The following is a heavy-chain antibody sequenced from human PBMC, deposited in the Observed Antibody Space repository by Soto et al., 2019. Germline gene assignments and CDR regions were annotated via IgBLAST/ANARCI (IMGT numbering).Heavy chain of an antibody. D-gene: IGHD3-16*01. V-gene: IGHV4-59*01. CDR3: ARMGGASAY. CDR1: GGSISSYY. Sequence: QVQLQESGPGLVKPSETLSLTCTVSGGSISSYYWSWIRQPPGKGLEWIGYIYYSGSTNYNPSLKSRVTISVDTSKNQFSLKLSSVTAADTAVYYCARMGGASAYWGQGTLVTVSS. CDR2: IYYSGST. J-gene: IGHJ4*02.